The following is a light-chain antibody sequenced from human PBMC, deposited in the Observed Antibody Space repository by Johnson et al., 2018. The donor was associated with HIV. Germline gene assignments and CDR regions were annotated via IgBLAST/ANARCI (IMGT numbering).Light chain of an antibody. CDR2: DNN. J-gene: IGLJ1*01. CDR1: SSNIGNNY. CDR3: GTWDSSLSASYV. V-gene: IGLV1-51*01. Sequence: QAVLTQPPSVSAAPGQKVTISCSGSSSNIGNNYVSWYQQLPGTAPKLLIYDNNKRPSGIPDRFSGSKSGTSATLGITGLQTGDEADYYCGTWDSSLSASYVFGTETNVTVL.